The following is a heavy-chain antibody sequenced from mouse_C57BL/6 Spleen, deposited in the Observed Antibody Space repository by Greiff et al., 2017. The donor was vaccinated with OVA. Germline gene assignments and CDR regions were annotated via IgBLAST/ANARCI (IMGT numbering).Heavy chain of an antibody. V-gene: IGHV2-5*01. CDR1: GFSLTSYG. J-gene: IGHJ3*01. CDR3: AKTAFHGYDGAWFAY. CDR2: IWRGGST. Sequence: QVQLKESGPGLVQPSQSLSITCTVSGFSLTSYGVHWVRQSPGKGLEWLGVIWRGGSTDYNAAFMSRLSITKDNSKSQVFFKMNSLQADDTAIYYCAKTAFHGYDGAWFAYWGQGTLVTVSA. D-gene: IGHD2-2*01.